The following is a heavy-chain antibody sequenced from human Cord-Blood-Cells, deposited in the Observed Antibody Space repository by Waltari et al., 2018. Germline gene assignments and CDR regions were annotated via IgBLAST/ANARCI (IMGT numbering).Heavy chain of an antibody. CDR1: GGSISSSSYY. J-gene: IGHJ4*02. Sequence: QLQLQESGPGLVKPSETLFLTCTVSGGSISSSSYYWGWIRQPPGKGLEWIGSIYYSGSTYYNPSLKSRVTISVDTSKNQFSLKLSSVTAADTAVYYCARQYSSGWYFDYWGQGTLVTVSS. V-gene: IGHV4-39*01. D-gene: IGHD6-19*01. CDR3: ARQYSSGWYFDY. CDR2: IYYSGST.